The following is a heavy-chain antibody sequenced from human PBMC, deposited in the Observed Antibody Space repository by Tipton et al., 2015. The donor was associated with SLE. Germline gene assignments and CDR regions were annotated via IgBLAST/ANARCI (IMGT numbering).Heavy chain of an antibody. J-gene: IGHJ4*02. CDR1: GFRFDDYG. D-gene: IGHD1-26*01. V-gene: IGHV3-20*04. CDR2: INWEGGSP. Sequence: GSLRLSCAASGFRFDDYGMSWVRQAPGKGLQWVSGINWEGGSPSYADSVKGRFTISRDNAKNSLYLHMHSLRAEDTAVYFCARAHSVARATTRFEYWGQGTLVTVSS. CDR3: ARAHSVARATTRFEY.